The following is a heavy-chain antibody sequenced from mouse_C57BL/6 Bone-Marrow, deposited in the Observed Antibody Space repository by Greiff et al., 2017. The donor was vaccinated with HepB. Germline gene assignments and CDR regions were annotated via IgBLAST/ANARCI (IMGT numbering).Heavy chain of an antibody. Sequence: LVKPGASVKLSCKASGYTFTEYTIHWVKQRSGQGLEWIGWFYPGSGSIKYNEKFKDKATLTADKSSSTVYMELSRLTSEDSAVYFCARHGYDYGGRYYAMDYWGQGTSVTVSS. D-gene: IGHD2-4*01. CDR2: FYPGSGSI. CDR3: ARHGYDYGGRYYAMDY. CDR1: GYTFTEYT. V-gene: IGHV1-62-2*01. J-gene: IGHJ4*01.